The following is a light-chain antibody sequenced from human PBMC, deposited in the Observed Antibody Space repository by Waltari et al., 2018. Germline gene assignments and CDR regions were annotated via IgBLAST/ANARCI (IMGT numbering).Light chain of an antibody. V-gene: IGKV3-20*01. Sequence: EIVLTQSPGTLSLSPGDRATLSCRASQSFTSISLTWYQQKLGQAPRLLIYGTSTTATGIPDRFRRSGSGTDFTLTLSRLEPEDFAVYYCQQYDGEVVTFGGGTKVEI. CDR2: GTS. J-gene: IGKJ4*01. CDR1: QSFTSIS. CDR3: QQYDGEVVT.